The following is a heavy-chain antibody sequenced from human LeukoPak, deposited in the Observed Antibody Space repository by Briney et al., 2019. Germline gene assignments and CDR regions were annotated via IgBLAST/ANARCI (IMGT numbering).Heavy chain of an antibody. V-gene: IGHV3-23*01. D-gene: IGHD3-3*01. J-gene: IGHJ4*02. CDR3: ARGDFWSGYSGFDC. Sequence: GGSLRLSCAASGFTFSSYAMSWVRQAPGKGLEWVSAISGSGGSTYYADSVKGRFTISRDNSKNTLFLQMNSLRAEDTAVYYCARGDFWSGYSGFDCWGQGTLVTVSS. CDR1: GFTFSSYA. CDR2: ISGSGGST.